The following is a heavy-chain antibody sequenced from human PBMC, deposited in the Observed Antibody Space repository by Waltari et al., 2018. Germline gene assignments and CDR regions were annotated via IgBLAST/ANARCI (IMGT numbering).Heavy chain of an antibody. J-gene: IGHJ4*02. D-gene: IGHD6-13*01. CDR2: ISSGGSTG. CDR3: ARGGIAGAGDH. Sequence: EVQLLESGGGLVQPGGSLRLSCAASGFRFTTFSMTWVRQAPGKGLEWISYISSGGSTGYYADSVRGRFTVSRDGAQNSLFLHMDSLRVEDTAVYFCARGGIAGAGDHWGQGTLVTVSP. CDR1: GFRFTTFS. V-gene: IGHV3-48*01.